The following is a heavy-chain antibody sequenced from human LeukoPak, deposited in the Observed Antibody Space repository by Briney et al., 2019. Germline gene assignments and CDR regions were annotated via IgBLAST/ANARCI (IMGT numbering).Heavy chain of an antibody. D-gene: IGHD6-6*01. CDR1: GGSISGSNYY. J-gene: IGHJ4*02. CDR2: IYYSGTT. CDR3: ARHSSAARPNFNY. V-gene: IGHV4-39*01. Sequence: SETLSLTCTVSGGSISGSNYYWGWIRQPPGKGLEWIGSIYYSGTTYYNPSLKSRVTISVDTSKNQFSLEVTSMTAADTAVYYCARHSSAARPNFNYWGQGTLVTVSS.